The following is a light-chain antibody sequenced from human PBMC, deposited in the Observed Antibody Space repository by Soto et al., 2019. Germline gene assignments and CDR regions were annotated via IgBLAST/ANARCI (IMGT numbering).Light chain of an antibody. V-gene: IGLV1-40*01. CDR2: GNS. CDR3: QSYDISLSGNGYV. Sequence: QSALTQPPSVSGAPGQRVTISCTGSSSNIGAGYDVHWYQQLPGTAPKLLIYGNSNRPSGVPDRFSGSKSGTSASLAITGLQAEDEADYYCQSYDISLSGNGYVFGTGTKVTVL. J-gene: IGLJ1*01. CDR1: SSNIGAGYD.